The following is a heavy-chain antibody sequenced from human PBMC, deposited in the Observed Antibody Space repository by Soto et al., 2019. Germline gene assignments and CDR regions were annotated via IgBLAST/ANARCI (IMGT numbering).Heavy chain of an antibody. J-gene: IGHJ4*02. Sequence: PVGSLRLSCAASGFTFSSYAMSWVRQAPGKGLEWVSAISGSGGSTYYADSVKGRFTISRDNSKNTLYLQMNSLRAEDTAVYYCAKDPDYYDSSGYYYWGQGTLVTVSS. CDR2: ISGSGGST. CDR1: GFTFSSYA. D-gene: IGHD3-22*01. V-gene: IGHV3-23*01. CDR3: AKDPDYYDSSGYYY.